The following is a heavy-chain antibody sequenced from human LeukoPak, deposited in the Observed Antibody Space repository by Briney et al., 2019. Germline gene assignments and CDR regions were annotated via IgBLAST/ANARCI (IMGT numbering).Heavy chain of an antibody. D-gene: IGHD1-26*01. CDR2: FDPEDGET. V-gene: IGHV1-24*01. CDR3: ATGKLRYPSYYFDY. Sequence: ASVKVSCKVSGYTLTELSMHWVRQAPGKGLEWMGGFDPEDGETIYAQKFQGRVTMTEDTSTDTAYMELSSLRSEDTAVYYCATGKLRYPSYYFDYWGQGTLVTVSS. J-gene: IGHJ4*02. CDR1: GYTLTELS.